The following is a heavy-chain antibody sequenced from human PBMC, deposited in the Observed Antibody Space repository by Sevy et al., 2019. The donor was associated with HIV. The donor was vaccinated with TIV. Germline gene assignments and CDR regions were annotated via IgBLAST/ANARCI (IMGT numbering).Heavy chain of an antibody. CDR3: ARDSGGYYYDSSGYSYYYYMDV. CDR1: GGSISSGSYY. Sequence: SETLSLTCTVSGGSISSGSYYWSWIRQPAGKGLEWIGRIYTSGSTNYNPSLKIRVTISVDTSKNQFSLKLSSVTAADTAVYYCARDSGGYYYDSSGYSYYYYMDVWGKGTTVTVSS. CDR2: IYTSGST. V-gene: IGHV4-61*02. J-gene: IGHJ6*03. D-gene: IGHD3-22*01.